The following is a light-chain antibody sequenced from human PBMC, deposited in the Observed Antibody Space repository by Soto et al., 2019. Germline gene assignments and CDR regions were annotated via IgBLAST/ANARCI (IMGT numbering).Light chain of an antibody. J-gene: IGKJ1*01. Sequence: DIQVTQSPSSVSASVGDRVTITCRASQDISHYLAWYQQKPGKAPKLLIYGASSLQSGVPSRFSGSGSGTDFPLTISSLQPEDFATFYCQQAYTFPRTFGQGTKVEIQ. V-gene: IGKV1D-12*01. CDR1: QDISHY. CDR2: GAS. CDR3: QQAYTFPRT.